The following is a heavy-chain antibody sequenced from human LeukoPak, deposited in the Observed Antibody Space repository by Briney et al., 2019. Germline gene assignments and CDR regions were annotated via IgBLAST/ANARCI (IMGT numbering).Heavy chain of an antibody. V-gene: IGHV3-30*04. CDR2: ISYDGSNK. CDR3: AKGLEDTAMFYGTDV. D-gene: IGHD5-18*01. Sequence: GGSLRLSCAASGFTFSSYAMHWVRQAPGKGLEWVAVISYDGSNKYYADSVKGRFTISRDNSKNTLYLQMNSLRAEDTAVYYCAKGLEDTAMFYGTDVWGQGTTVTVSS. J-gene: IGHJ6*02. CDR1: GFTFSSYA.